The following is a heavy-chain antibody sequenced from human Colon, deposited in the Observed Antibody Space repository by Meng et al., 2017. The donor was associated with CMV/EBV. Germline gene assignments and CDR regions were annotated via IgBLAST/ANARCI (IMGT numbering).Heavy chain of an antibody. CDR1: GYTFTEYY. CDR2: INPNSGGT. CDR3: VRTHCGGGTCYSPDDAFDV. Sequence: ASVKVSCKASGYTFTEYYMHWVRQAPGQGLEWMGWINPNSGGTNYAQKFQGRVTMTRDTSISTAYMELSRLRSDDTALYFCVRTHCGGGTCYSPDDAFDVWGQGTMVTVSS. V-gene: IGHV1-2*02. D-gene: IGHD2-21*02. J-gene: IGHJ3*01.